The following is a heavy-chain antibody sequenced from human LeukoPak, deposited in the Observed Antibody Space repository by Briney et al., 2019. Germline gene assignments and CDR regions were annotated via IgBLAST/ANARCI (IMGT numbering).Heavy chain of an antibody. V-gene: IGHV3-23*01. CDR1: GFTFSSYA. CDR2: ISGSGGST. J-gene: IGHJ5*02. Sequence: GGSLRLSRAASGFTFSSYAMSWVRQAPGKGLEWVSAISGSGGSTYYADSVKGRFTISRDNSKNTLYLQMNSLRAEDTAVYCCAKGLSAWFDPWGQGTLVTVSS. CDR3: AKGLSAWFDP. D-gene: IGHD2-2*01.